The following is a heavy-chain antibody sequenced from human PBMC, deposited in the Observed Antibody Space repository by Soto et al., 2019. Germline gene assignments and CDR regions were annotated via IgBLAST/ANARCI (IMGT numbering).Heavy chain of an antibody. J-gene: IGHJ4*02. D-gene: IGHD3-10*01. CDR1: GGSISGAGFS. V-gene: IGHV4-30-2*01. CDR3: ARLQFGEGFDY. Sequence: NPSETLSLTCAVSGGSISGAGFSWSWIRQPPGKGLEWIGYILHTGGTQYNPSLKSRVSMSVDKSKNQFSLHLTSVTAADTAVYYCARLQFGEGFDYWGQGALVTVSS. CDR2: ILHTGGT.